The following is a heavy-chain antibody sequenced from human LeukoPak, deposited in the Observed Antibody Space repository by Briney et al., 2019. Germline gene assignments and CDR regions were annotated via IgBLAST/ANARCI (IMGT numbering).Heavy chain of an antibody. CDR1: GYSFTSYW. J-gene: IGHJ4*02. CDR3: ARVGSGSFYPYFFDY. D-gene: IGHD1-26*01. CDR2: IYPGDSDT. V-gene: IGHV5-51*01. Sequence: GESLKISCKGSGYSFTSYWIGWVRQMPGKGLEWMGIIYPGDSDTRYRPSFQGQVTISADKSISTAYLQWSSLKASDTAMYYCARVGSGSFYPYFFDYWGQGTLVTVSS.